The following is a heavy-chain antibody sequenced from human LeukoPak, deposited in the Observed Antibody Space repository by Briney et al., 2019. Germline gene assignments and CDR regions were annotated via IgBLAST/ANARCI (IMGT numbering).Heavy chain of an antibody. CDR2: IHYSGST. CDR3: AREEASVGDY. Sequence: ETLSLTCTVSGGSISSNSHYWAWIRQPPGKGLEWIGSIHYSGSTFYSPSLKSRVTISADTSKNQFSLILTSVTASDTAVYYCAREEASVGDYWGQGILVTVSS. J-gene: IGHJ4*02. V-gene: IGHV4-39*01. D-gene: IGHD2-21*01. CDR1: GGSISSNSHY.